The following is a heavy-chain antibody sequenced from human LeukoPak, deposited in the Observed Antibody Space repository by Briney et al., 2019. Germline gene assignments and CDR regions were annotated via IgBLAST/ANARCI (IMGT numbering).Heavy chain of an antibody. V-gene: IGHV3-53*01. CDR2: IYSGGST. Sequence: PGGSLRLSCAASGFTVSSNYMSWVRQAPGKGLEWVSVIYSGGSTYYADSVKGRFTISRDNSKNTLYLQMNSLRAEDTAVYYCARAADYDYDLYYFDYWGQGTLVTVSS. D-gene: IGHD3-16*01. CDR3: ARAADYDYDLYYFDY. CDR1: GFTVSSNY. J-gene: IGHJ4*02.